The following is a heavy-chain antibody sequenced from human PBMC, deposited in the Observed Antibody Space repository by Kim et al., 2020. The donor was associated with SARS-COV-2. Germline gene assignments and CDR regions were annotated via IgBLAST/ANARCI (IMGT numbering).Heavy chain of an antibody. D-gene: IGHD3-22*01. Sequence: YYADSVKGRFTISRDNSKNTLYLQMNSLRAEDTAVYYCARGTRITMIGDPWGQGTLVTVSS. CDR3: ARGTRITMIGDP. V-gene: IGHV3-53*01. J-gene: IGHJ5*02.